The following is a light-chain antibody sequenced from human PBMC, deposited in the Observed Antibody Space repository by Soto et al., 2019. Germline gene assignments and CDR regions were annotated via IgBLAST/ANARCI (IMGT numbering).Light chain of an antibody. CDR1: SSDVRSYNL. CDR3: CSYAGSGTYV. J-gene: IGLJ1*01. CDR2: EDS. Sequence: QSALTQPASVSGSPGQSITISCTGTSSDVRSYNLVSWYQQHPGKAPKLIIYEDSKRPSGVSNRFSGSKSGNTASLTISGLQAEDEADYYCCSYAGSGTYVFGTGSKVTVL. V-gene: IGLV2-23*01.